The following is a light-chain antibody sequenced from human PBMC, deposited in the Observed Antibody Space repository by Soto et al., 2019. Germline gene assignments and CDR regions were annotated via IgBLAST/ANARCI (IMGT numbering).Light chain of an antibody. CDR3: QQNYITPIT. V-gene: IGKV1-39*01. Sequence: DIQMTQSPSSLSASVGARVTITCRASQSISSYLNWYQQKPGKAPKLLIYSASNLQGGVPSRFSGSGSGTVFTLTIGSLQPEDFATYYCQQNYITPITFGQGTRLEIK. J-gene: IGKJ5*01. CDR1: QSISSY. CDR2: SAS.